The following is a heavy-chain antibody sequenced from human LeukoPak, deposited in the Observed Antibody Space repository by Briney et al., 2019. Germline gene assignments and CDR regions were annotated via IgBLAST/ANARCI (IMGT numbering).Heavy chain of an antibody. V-gene: IGHV3-74*01. D-gene: IGHD3-10*02. Sequence: GGSLRLSCAASGFTFSNYWMHWVRQAPGKGLVWVSRINSDGRSTNYADSVKGRFTISRDNAKNTLYLQMNSLRAEDTAVYYCAELGITMIGGVWGKGTTVTISS. J-gene: IGHJ6*04. CDR3: AELGITMIGGV. CDR2: INSDGRST. CDR1: GFTFSNYW.